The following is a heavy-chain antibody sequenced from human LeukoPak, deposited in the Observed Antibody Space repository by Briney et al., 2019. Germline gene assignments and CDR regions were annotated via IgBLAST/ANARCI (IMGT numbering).Heavy chain of an antibody. CDR3: ARELLWFGENKADY. J-gene: IGHJ4*02. Sequence: GGSLRLSCTASGFTFSRNWMHWVRQTPGKGLVWVSRINSDGTSTKYADSVKGRFTISRDNAKNTLYLQMKSLRAEDTAVYYCARELLWFGENKADYWGQGTLVPVSS. D-gene: IGHD3-10*01. CDR1: GFTFSRNW. V-gene: IGHV3-74*01. CDR2: INSDGTST.